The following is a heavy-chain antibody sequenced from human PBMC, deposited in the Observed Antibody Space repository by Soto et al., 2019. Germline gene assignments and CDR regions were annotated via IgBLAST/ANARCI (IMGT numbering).Heavy chain of an antibody. CDR2: ISGSGGST. D-gene: IGHD3-3*01. J-gene: IGHJ4*02. Sequence: EVQLLESGGGLVQPGGSLRLSCAASGFSFSSYALSWVRQAPGKGLEWVSAISGSGGSTYYAESVKGRFTISRDNSKNSLYLQMNSLSAEDPAVYYCATHGHDFWSGYSWFYFAYWGQGTLVSVSS. CDR3: ATHGHDFWSGYSWFYFAY. CDR1: GFSFSSYA. V-gene: IGHV3-23*01.